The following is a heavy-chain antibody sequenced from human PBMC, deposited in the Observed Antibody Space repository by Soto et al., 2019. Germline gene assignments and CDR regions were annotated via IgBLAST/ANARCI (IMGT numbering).Heavy chain of an antibody. CDR3: ARVWALRDSSSDAFDI. D-gene: IGHD3-22*01. J-gene: IGHJ3*02. CDR2: INPNSGGT. Sequence: ASVKVSCKASGYTFTGYYMHWVRQAPGQGLEWMGWINPNSGGTNYAQKFQGRVTMTRDTSISTAYMELSRLRSDDTAVYYCARVWALRDSSSDAFDIWGQGTMVTVSS. V-gene: IGHV1-2*02. CDR1: GYTFTGYY.